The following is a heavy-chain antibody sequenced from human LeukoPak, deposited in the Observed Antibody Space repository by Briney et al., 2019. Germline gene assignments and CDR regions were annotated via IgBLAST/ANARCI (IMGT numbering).Heavy chain of an antibody. CDR3: ARVGGGYYFDY. J-gene: IGHJ4*02. CDR1: GFTVISNY. D-gene: IGHD3-16*01. Sequence: GSLLLSCAASGFTVISNYMSWVRQAPGKGLEGVAVIYSGGSTYYTDSVEGRFTISRDNSKNTLYLQMNSLRAEDTAVYYCARVGGGYYFDYWGQGTLVTVSS. V-gene: IGHV3-53*01. CDR2: IYSGGST.